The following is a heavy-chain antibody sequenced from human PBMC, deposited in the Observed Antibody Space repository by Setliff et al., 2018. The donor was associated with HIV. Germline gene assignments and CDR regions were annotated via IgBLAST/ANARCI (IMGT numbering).Heavy chain of an antibody. D-gene: IGHD1-7*01. J-gene: IGHJ3*01. V-gene: IGHV4-61*01. CDR1: AYSISSGYY. Sequence: PSDTLSLTCAVYAYSISSGYYWGWIRQPTGQGLAWIGYVDYRGDTEYNPSLQSRATISRDPSKSQVALTLNSATAADTAVYYCTRGPGGTVPKPLEAFDVWGRGAVVTVSS. CDR3: TRGPGGTVPKPLEAFDV. CDR2: VDYRGDT.